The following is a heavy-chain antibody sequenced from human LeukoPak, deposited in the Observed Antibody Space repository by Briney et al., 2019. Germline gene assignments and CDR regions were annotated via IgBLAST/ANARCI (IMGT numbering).Heavy chain of an antibody. CDR3: ARAQFTNYYDSSGYYGYFDS. Sequence: GGSLRLSCGASGFTFSTYGMHWVRQPPGMGLEWVAVIWYDGSNKYYADSVKGRFTISRDNSKNTLYLQMNSLRAEDTAVYYCARAQFTNYYDSSGYYGYFDSWGQGTLVTVSS. CDR1: GFTFSTYG. CDR2: IWYDGSNK. D-gene: IGHD3-22*01. J-gene: IGHJ4*02. V-gene: IGHV3-33*08.